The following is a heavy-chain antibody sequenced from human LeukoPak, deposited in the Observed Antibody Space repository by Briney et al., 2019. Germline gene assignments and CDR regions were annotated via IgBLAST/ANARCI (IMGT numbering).Heavy chain of an antibody. CDR3: AKDNSVGGLFDY. CDR2: ISYDGSNK. V-gene: IGHV3-30*18. J-gene: IGHJ4*02. CDR1: RFTFSNYG. Sequence: GGSLRLSCAASRFTFSNYGMHWVRQAPGKGLEWVAVISYDGSNKYYADSVKGRFTVSRDNSKNTLYLQMNSLRAEDTALYYCAKDNSVGGLFDYWGQGTLVTVSS. D-gene: IGHD4-23*01.